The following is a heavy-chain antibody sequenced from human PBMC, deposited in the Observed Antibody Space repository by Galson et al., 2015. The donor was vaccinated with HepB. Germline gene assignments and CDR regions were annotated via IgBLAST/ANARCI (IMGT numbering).Heavy chain of an antibody. V-gene: IGHV1-3*01. Sequence: SVKVSCKDSGYSFINYAVHWVRQAPGQRLEWMGWINVGNGNTKSAQKFQGRVTITRDTSARTTYMEMSSLRSEDTAVYYCARDREVAAAGGYYYGMDVWGQGTTVTVSS. CDR3: ARDREVAAAGGYYYGMDV. J-gene: IGHJ6*02. CDR2: INVGNGNT. CDR1: GYSFINYA. D-gene: IGHD6-13*01.